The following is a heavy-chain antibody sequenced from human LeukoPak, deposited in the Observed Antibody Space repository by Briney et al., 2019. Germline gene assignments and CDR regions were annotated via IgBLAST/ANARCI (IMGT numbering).Heavy chain of an antibody. CDR2: IKQDGSEK. Sequence: PGGSLRLSCAASGFTFSSYWMSWVRQAPGKGLEWVANIKQDGSEKYYVDSVKGRFTISRDNAKNSLSLQMNSLRAEDTAVYYCAKEVDFWSGAFDYWGQGTLVTVSS. CDR3: AKEVDFWSGAFDY. D-gene: IGHD3-3*01. V-gene: IGHV3-7*03. J-gene: IGHJ4*02. CDR1: GFTFSSYW.